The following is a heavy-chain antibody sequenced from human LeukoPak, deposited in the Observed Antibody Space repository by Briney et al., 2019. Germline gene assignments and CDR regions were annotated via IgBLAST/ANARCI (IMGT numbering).Heavy chain of an antibody. V-gene: IGHV4-38-2*02. CDR2: IYHSGDT. D-gene: IGHD6-19*01. J-gene: IGHJ4*02. CDR3: AKGTSSGWYYFDY. Sequence: SETLSLTCIVSGYSITSGYYWGWIRQPPGKGLEWIGSIYHSGDTYYDPSLKSRVTISVDTSKNQFSLKLDSVTAADTAVYYCAKGTSSGWYYFDYWGQGTLVTVSS. CDR1: GYSITSGYY.